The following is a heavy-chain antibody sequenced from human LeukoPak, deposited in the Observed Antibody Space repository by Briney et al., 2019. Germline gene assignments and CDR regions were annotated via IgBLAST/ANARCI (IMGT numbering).Heavy chain of an antibody. Sequence: PGGSLRLSCAASGFTFSSYSMNWVRQAPGKGLEWVSAISGSGGSTYYADSVKGRFTISRDNSKNTLYLQMNSLRAEDTAVYYCAKDIPVDDAFDIWGQGTMVTVSS. J-gene: IGHJ3*02. CDR3: AKDIPVDDAFDI. D-gene: IGHD2-21*01. CDR1: GFTFSSYS. V-gene: IGHV3-23*01. CDR2: ISGSGGST.